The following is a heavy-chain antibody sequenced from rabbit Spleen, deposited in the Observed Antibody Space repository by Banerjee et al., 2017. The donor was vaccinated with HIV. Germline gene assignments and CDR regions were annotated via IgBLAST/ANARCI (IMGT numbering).Heavy chain of an antibody. Sequence: QEQLVESGGGLVQPEGSLTLTCTASGFSFSNNYYMCWVRQAPGKGLEWIACIYGGDGTSTAYANWAKGRFTISKASSTTVPLQMTSLTVADTATYFCARDTGSSFSSYGMDLWGPGTLVTVS. J-gene: IGHJ6*01. CDR3: ARDTGSSFSSYGMDL. CDR2: IYGGDGTST. V-gene: IGHV1S45*01. D-gene: IGHD8-1*01. CDR1: GFSFSNNYY.